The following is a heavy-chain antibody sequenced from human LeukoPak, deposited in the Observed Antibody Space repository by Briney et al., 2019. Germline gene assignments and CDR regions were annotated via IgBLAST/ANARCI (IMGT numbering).Heavy chain of an antibody. V-gene: IGHV2-70*11. Sequence: ESGPALVKPTQTLTLTCTFSGFSLSTSGMCVSWIRQPPGKALEWLARIDRDDDKYYSTSLKTRLTISKDTSKNQVVLTMTNMDPVDTATYYCARVDYCDSSGYDAFDIWGQGTMVTVSS. CDR2: IDRDDDK. D-gene: IGHD3-22*01. J-gene: IGHJ3*02. CDR3: ARVDYCDSSGYDAFDI. CDR1: GFSLSTSGMC.